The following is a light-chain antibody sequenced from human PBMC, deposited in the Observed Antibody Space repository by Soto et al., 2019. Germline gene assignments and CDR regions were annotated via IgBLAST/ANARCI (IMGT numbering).Light chain of an antibody. Sequence: QSALTQPASVSGSPGQSITISCTGTSSDVGGYNYVSWYQQHPGKAPKLMIYDVSNRPSGVSNRFSGSKSGNTASLTISGLQADDEADYYCCADAGSSRYVFGTGTKLTVL. V-gene: IGLV2-14*01. CDR2: DVS. CDR3: CADAGSSRYV. CDR1: SSDVGGYNY. J-gene: IGLJ1*01.